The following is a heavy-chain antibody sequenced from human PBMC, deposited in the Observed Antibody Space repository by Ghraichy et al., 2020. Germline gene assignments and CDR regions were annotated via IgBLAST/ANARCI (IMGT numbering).Heavy chain of an antibody. J-gene: IGHJ6*02. CDR2: IYTSGST. D-gene: IGHD3-16*02. Sequence: SETLSLTCTVSGDSISSGSYYWSWIRQPAGKGLEWIGRIYTSGSTNYNPSLKSRVTISVDTSKNQFSLKLSSVTAADTAVYYCARVGYDYVWGSYRYTIWSDVWGQGTTVTVSS. V-gene: IGHV4-61*02. CDR3: ARVGYDYVWGSYRYTIWSDV. CDR1: GDSISSGSYY.